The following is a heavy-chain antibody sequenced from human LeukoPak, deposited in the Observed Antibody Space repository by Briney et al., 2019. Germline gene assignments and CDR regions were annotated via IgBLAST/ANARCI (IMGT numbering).Heavy chain of an antibody. J-gene: IGHJ5*02. CDR1: GGSISSGGYY. Sequence: PSLTLSLTCTVSGGSISSGGYYWSWIRQHPGKGLEWIGYIYYSGSTYYNPSLKSRVTISVDTSKNQFSLKLSSVTAADTAVYYCARVVGTMVRGVGNWFDPWGQGTLVTVSS. D-gene: IGHD3-10*01. CDR2: IYYSGST. V-gene: IGHV4-31*03. CDR3: ARVVGTMVRGVGNWFDP.